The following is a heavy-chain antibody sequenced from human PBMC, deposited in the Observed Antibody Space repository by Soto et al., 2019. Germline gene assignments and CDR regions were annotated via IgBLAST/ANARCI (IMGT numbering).Heavy chain of an antibody. V-gene: IGHV4-31*03. CDR3: ARLLLWFGELLDGDDFDY. CDR2: IYYSGST. Sequence: QVQLQESGPGLVKPSQTLSLTCTVSGGSISSGGYYWSWIRQHPGKGLEWIGYIYYSGSTYYNPSLKSRVTISVDTSKNQFSLKLSSVTAADTAVYYCARLLLWFGELLDGDDFDYWGQGTLVTVSS. D-gene: IGHD3-10*01. CDR1: GGSISSGGYY. J-gene: IGHJ4*02.